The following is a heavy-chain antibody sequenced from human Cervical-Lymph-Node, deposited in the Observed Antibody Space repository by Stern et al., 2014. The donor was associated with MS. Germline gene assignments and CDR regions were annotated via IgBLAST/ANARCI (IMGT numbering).Heavy chain of an antibody. CDR3: ARRLGGYGDYYYGLDV. CDR2: INPRSGRT. D-gene: IGHD4-17*01. J-gene: IGHJ6*02. Sequence: VHLVESGAEVKKPGASVQVSCKASGYTFTEYYVHWVRQAPGQGLEWMGWINPRSGRTKNAQKFQGRVTMTGDTSISTVYMELRALRSDDSAVYYCARRLGGYGDYYYGLDVWGQGSKVIVSS. V-gene: IGHV1-2*02. CDR1: GYTFTEYY.